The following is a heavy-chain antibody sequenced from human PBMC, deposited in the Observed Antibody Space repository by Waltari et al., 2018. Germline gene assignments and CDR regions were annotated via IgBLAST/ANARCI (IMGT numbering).Heavy chain of an antibody. CDR3: TRDVPHSNFDP. V-gene: IGHV3-74*01. D-gene: IGHD6-13*01. J-gene: IGHJ5*02. Sequence: EVQLVESRGGLVQPGGSLRLSCVGSGFTFSGHWMHWVRQAPGKGLVWVSHINIDGTTTTYADSVKGRFTISRDNAKNTLYLQMNSLRVDDTAVYYCTRDVPHSNFDPWGQGTLVTVSS. CDR2: INIDGTTT. CDR1: GFTFSGHW.